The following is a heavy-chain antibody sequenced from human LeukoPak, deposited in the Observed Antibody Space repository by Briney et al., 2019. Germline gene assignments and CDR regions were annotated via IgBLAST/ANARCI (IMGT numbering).Heavy chain of an antibody. Sequence: GASVKVSCKASGYTFTGYYMHWVRQAPGQGLEWMGWINPNSGGTDYAQKFQGRVTMTRDTSISTAYMELSSLRSEDTAVYYCARDLQRVDSSGWSQWAGVDYWGQGTLVTVSS. CDR2: INPNSGGT. CDR1: GYTFTGYY. CDR3: ARDLQRVDSSGWSQWAGVDY. D-gene: IGHD6-19*01. J-gene: IGHJ4*02. V-gene: IGHV1-2*02.